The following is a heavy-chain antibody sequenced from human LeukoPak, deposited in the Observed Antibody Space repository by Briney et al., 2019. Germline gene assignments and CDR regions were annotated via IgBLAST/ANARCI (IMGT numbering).Heavy chain of an antibody. J-gene: IGHJ3*02. D-gene: IGHD5-18*01. V-gene: IGHV3-7*03. CDR1: GFTFSSYW. CDR2: IKQDGSEK. CDR3: ARDPVDTAMEDAFDI. Sequence: GGPLRLSCAASGFTFSSYWMSWVRQAPGKGLEWVANIKQDGSEKYYVDSVKGRFTISRDNAKNSLYLQMNSLRAEDTAVYYCARDPVDTAMEDAFDIWGQGTMVTVSS.